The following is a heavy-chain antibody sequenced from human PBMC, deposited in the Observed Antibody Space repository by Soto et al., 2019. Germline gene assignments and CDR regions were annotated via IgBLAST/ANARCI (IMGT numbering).Heavy chain of an antibody. D-gene: IGHD3-22*01. V-gene: IGHV3-66*01. CDR2: IYSGGST. CDR3: GRVRDDRREVDYYYGMDV. Sequence: PGGSLRLSCAASGFTVSSNYMSWVRQAPGKGLEWVSVIYSGGSTYYADSVKGRFTISRDNSKNTLYLQMNSLRAEDTAVYYCGRVRDDRREVDYYYGMDVWGQGTTVTVSS. CDR1: GFTVSSNY. J-gene: IGHJ6*02.